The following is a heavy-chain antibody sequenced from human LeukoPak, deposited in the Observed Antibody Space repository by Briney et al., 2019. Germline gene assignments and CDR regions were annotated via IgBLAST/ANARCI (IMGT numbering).Heavy chain of an antibody. CDR3: AKDWGSSWLFDY. Sequence: TGGSLRLSCAAYGFTFSSYGMSWVRQAPGKGLEWVSAISGSGGRTYYADSVKGPFTISRNNSKNTLYLQMNSLRAEDTAVYYCAKDWGSSWLFDYWGQGTLVTVSS. CDR2: ISGSGGRT. D-gene: IGHD6-13*01. J-gene: IGHJ4*02. V-gene: IGHV3-23*01. CDR1: GFTFSSYG.